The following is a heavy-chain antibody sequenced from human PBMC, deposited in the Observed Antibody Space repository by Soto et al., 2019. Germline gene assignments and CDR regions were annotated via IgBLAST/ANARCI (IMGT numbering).Heavy chain of an antibody. D-gene: IGHD6-19*01. Sequence: SQTLSLTCAVYGGSFSGYYWSWIRQPPGKGLEWIGEINHSGSTNYNPSLKSRVTISVDTSKNQFSLKLSSVTAADTAVYYCARGASVAGSSLDYWGQGTLVTVSS. CDR3: ARGASVAGSSLDY. CDR2: INHSGST. V-gene: IGHV4-34*01. J-gene: IGHJ4*02. CDR1: GGSFSGYY.